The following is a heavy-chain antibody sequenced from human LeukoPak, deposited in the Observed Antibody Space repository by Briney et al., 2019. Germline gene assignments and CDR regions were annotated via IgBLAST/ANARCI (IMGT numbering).Heavy chain of an antibody. D-gene: IGHD5-24*01. Sequence: GRSLRLSCAASGFTFSRYGMHWVRQAPGKGLEWVSAISGSGANTYYADSVKGRFTISRDNSKNTLYLQMNSLRGEDTAVYYCAKDRVGWLQFRGSDYWGQGTLVTVSS. CDR3: AKDRVGWLQFRGSDY. J-gene: IGHJ4*02. CDR1: GFTFSRYG. V-gene: IGHV3-23*01. CDR2: ISGSGANT.